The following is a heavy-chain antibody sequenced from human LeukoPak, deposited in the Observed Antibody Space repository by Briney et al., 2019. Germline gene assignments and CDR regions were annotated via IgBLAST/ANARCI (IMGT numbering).Heavy chain of an antibody. CDR3: AKVGSREGGYFDWLIDY. CDR1: GFTFSSYA. J-gene: IGHJ4*02. D-gene: IGHD3-9*01. CDR2: ISWDGGST. V-gene: IGHV3-43D*03. Sequence: GGSLRLSCAASGFTFSSYAMSWVRQAPGKGLEWVSLISWDGGSTYYADSVKGRFTISRDNSKNSLYLQMNSLRAEDTALYYCAKVGSREGGYFDWLIDYWGQGTLVTVSS.